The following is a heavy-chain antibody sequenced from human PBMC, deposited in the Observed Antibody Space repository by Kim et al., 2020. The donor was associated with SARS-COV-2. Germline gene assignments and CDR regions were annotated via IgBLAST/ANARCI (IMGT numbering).Heavy chain of an antibody. V-gene: IGHV3-66*01. CDR2: IYNDGST. CDR1: EFTVSSNY. D-gene: IGHD6-13*01. J-gene: IGHJ5*02. CDR3: ANGIAAVNNCFDP. Sequence: GGSLRLSCAASEFTVSSNYMSWVRQAPGKGLEWVSVIYNDGSTYYTDSVKGRFTISRDNSKNTLYLQMNSLRAEDTAIYYCANGIAAVNNCFDPWGQGTLVTVSS.